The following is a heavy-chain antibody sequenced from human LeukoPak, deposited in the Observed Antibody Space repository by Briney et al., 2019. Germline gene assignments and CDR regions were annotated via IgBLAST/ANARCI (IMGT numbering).Heavy chain of an antibody. CDR2: IIPIVGTA. CDR3: AREGLDEYCGGDCYSIDY. CDR1: GGTFSSYA. J-gene: IGHJ4*02. D-gene: IGHD2-21*02. Sequence: ASVKVSCKASGGTFSSYAISWVRQAPGQGLEWMGGIIPIVGTANYAQKFQGRVTITADESTSTAYMELSSLRSEDTAVYYCAREGLDEYCGGDCYSIDYWGQGTLVTVSS. V-gene: IGHV1-69*13.